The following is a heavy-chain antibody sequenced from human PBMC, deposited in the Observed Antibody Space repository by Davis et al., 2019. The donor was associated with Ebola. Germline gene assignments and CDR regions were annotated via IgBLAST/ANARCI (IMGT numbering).Heavy chain of an antibody. CDR2: IYSGDST. J-gene: IGHJ6*04. Sequence: GESLKISCVVSGFTVSNNYVTWVRQAPGKGLEWVSVIYSGDSTYYADSVKGRFTISRDNSKNTLYLQMNSLRAEDTAVYYCARVGDGYNNYDFYYGMDVWGNGTTVTVSS. CDR3: ARVGDGYNNYDFYYGMDV. D-gene: IGHD5-24*01. V-gene: IGHV3-53*01. CDR1: GFTVSNNY.